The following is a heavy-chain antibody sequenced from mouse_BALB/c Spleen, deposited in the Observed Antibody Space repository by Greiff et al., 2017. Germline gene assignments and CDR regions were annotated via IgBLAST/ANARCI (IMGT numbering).Heavy chain of an antibody. Sequence: EVKVEESGPGLVKPSQSLSLTCTVTGYSITSDYAWNWIRQFPGNKLEWMGYISYSGSTSYNPSLKSRISITRDTSKNQFFLQLNSVTTEDTATYYCAMGGNVAWFAYWGQGTLVTVSA. CDR1: GYSITSDYA. J-gene: IGHJ3*01. V-gene: IGHV3-2*02. CDR2: ISYSGST. D-gene: IGHD1-1*02. CDR3: AMGGNVAWFAY.